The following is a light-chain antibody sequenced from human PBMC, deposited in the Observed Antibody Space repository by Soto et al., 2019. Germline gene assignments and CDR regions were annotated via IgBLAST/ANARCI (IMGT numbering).Light chain of an antibody. CDR2: AAS. CDR3: QQYYSSWT. Sequence: AIRMTQSPSSLSASTGDRVTITCRASQGISSYLAWYQQKPGKAPKLLIYAASTLQSGVPSRFSGSGSGTDFTLTISCLQSEDFATYYCQQYYSSWTLGQGTKVDI. CDR1: QGISSY. V-gene: IGKV1-8*01. J-gene: IGKJ1*01.